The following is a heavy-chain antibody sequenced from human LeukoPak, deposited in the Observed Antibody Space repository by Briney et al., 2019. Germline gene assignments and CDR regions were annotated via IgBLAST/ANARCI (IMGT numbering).Heavy chain of an antibody. CDR1: GGPISRGSNYY. J-gene: IGHJ6*04. D-gene: IGHD2-8*01. CDR2: IYTSGTT. V-gene: IGHV4-61*02. CDR3: VREPTRLGSCTTTLCPHRADS. Sequence: SETLSLTCTVSGGPISRGSNYYWTWIRQPAGKGLEWIGRIYTSGTTDYNPSLKSRVTISLDTSKNQFSLNLSSVTAADSAVYYCVREPTRLGSCTTTLCPHRADSWSKGTTVTVSA.